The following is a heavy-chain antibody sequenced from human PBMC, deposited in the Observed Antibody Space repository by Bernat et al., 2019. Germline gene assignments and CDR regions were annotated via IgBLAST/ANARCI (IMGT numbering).Heavy chain of an antibody. CDR2: ISSSSSYK. CDR3: ARVWKGYYYDSSGYYPRHFDY. J-gene: IGHJ4*02. D-gene: IGHD3-22*01. V-gene: IGHV3-21*01. CDR1: GFTFSSYS. Sequence: EVQLVESGGGLVKPGGSLRLSCAASGFTFSSYSMNWVRQAPGKGLEWVSSISSSSSYKYYADSVKGRFTISRANAKNSLYLQMNSLRAEDTAVYYCARVWKGYYYDSSGYYPRHFDYWGQGTLVTVSS.